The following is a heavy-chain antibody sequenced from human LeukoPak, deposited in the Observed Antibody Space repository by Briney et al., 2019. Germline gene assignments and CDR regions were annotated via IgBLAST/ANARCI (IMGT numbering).Heavy chain of an antibody. V-gene: IGHV3-21*01. Sequence: GGSLRLSCAASGFTFSSYSMNWVRQAPGKGLEWVSSISSSSSYIYYADSVKGRFTISRGNAKNSLYLQMNSLRAEDTAVYYCARAYIWFGELFPFDYWGQGTLVTVSS. CDR2: ISSSSSYI. CDR3: ARAYIWFGELFPFDY. CDR1: GFTFSSYS. J-gene: IGHJ4*02. D-gene: IGHD3-10*01.